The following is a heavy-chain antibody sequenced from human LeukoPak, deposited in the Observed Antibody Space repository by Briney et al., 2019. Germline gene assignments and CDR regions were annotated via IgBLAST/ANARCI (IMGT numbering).Heavy chain of an antibody. CDR3: AKGAMHYYDSSGYNYFDY. CDR2: MSGSGGST. V-gene: IGHV3-23*01. J-gene: IGHJ4*02. Sequence: PEGSLRLSCSASGFTFSNYAMSCVRQAPGKGLEWVSAMSGSGGSTYYADSVKGRFTISRDNSKNTLYPQMNSLTAEDTAVFYCAKGAMHYYDSSGYNYFDYWGQGTLVTVSS. D-gene: IGHD3-22*01. CDR1: GFTFSNYA.